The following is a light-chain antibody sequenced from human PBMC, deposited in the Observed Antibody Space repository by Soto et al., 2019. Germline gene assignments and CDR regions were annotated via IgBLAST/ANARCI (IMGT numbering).Light chain of an antibody. CDR2: GAS. CDR3: QQYTNWPPLT. Sequence: EILMTQSPATLSVSPGERATLSCRASQSVSSNLAWYQQKVGQAPRLLIYGASIRATGIPARFSGSGSGTEFTLTISSPQSQDFAVYFCQQYTNWPPLTFGGGTKVEIK. V-gene: IGKV3D-15*01. CDR1: QSVSSN. J-gene: IGKJ4*01.